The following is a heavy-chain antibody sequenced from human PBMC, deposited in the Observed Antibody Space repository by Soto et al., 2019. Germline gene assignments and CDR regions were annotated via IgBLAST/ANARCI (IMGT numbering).Heavy chain of an antibody. Sequence: QVQLQESGPGLVKPSGTLSLTCTVSGGSISSSNWWSWVRQPPGKGLEWIGEIFRSGSTNYNPSRKGGVAITVDKSKNKYPLNLSSVPAADTAVYYCAGVSEGIGFKPNEWGQGALVTVPS. CDR3: AGVSEGIGFKPNE. CDR2: IFRSGST. J-gene: IGHJ4*02. D-gene: IGHD2-15*01. V-gene: IGHV4-4*02. CDR1: GGSISSSNW.